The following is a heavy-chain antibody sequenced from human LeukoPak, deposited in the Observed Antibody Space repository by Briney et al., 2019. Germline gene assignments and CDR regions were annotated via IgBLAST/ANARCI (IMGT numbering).Heavy chain of an antibody. CDR1: GFTFSSYA. D-gene: IGHD5-18*01. CDR2: ISYDGSNK. J-gene: IGHJ4*02. V-gene: IGHV3-30-3*01. CDR3: ARDSRGYSYGYAGDY. Sequence: PGRSLRLSCAASGFTFSSYAMHWVRQAPGKGLEWVAVISYDGSNKYYADSVKGRFTISRDNSKNTLYLQMNSLRAEDTAVYYCARDSRGYSYGYAGDYWGQGTLSPSPQ.